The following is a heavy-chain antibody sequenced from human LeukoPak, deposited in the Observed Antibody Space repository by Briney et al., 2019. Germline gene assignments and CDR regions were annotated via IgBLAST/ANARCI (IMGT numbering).Heavy chain of an antibody. CDR1: GYTFTSYD. J-gene: IGHJ4*02. D-gene: IGHD7-27*01. Sequence: ASVTVSFTASGYTFTSYDFNWVRQATGQRPEWMGWMSPNSGDTGYAQKFQDRVTMTRNTSISTAYMELSSRRSDDTAVYYCARGPPNWGYDYWGPGTLVTVSS. CDR3: ARGPPNWGYDY. V-gene: IGHV1-8*01. CDR2: MSPNSGDT.